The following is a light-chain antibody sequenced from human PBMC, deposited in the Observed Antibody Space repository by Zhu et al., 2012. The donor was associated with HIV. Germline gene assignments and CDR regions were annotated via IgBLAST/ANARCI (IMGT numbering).Light chain of an antibody. CDR3: QQYNNWPLYT. J-gene: IGKJ2*01. CDR2: EAS. CDR1: QSVYKF. V-gene: IGKV1-5*03. Sequence: DIQMTQSPSTLSASVRDRVTITCRASQSVYKFLAWYQQKPEKAPKLLIYEASHLETGVPSRFGGSGSGTEFTLTISSLQSEDFAVYYCQQYNNWPLYTFGQGTKLEIK.